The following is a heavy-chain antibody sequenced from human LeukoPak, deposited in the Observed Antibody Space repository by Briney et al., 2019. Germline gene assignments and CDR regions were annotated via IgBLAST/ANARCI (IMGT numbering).Heavy chain of an antibody. Sequence: SETLSLTCTVSGGSITSGDYYWSWIRQHPGKGLEWIAYIYYSGSTYYNPSLKSRATISVDTSKNQFSLKVYSVTAADAAVYYCARDDILTGSIYWGQGTLVTVSS. J-gene: IGHJ4*02. CDR2: IYYSGST. V-gene: IGHV4-31*03. D-gene: IGHD3-9*01. CDR3: ARDDILTGSIY. CDR1: GGSITSGDYY.